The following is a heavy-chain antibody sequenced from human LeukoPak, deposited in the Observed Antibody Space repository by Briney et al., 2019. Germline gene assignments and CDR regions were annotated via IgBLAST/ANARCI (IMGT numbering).Heavy chain of an antibody. D-gene: IGHD2-2*01. J-gene: IGHJ5*02. CDR1: GYTFTGYY. CDR2: INPNSGGT. CDR3: ASAGLPAAIVAWFDP. Sequence: ASVKVSCKASGYTFTGYYMHWVRQAPGQGLEWMGWINPNSGGTNYAQKFQGRVTMTRDTSISTAYMELSRLRSDDTAVYYCASAGLPAAIVAWFDPWGQGTLVTVSS. V-gene: IGHV1-2*02.